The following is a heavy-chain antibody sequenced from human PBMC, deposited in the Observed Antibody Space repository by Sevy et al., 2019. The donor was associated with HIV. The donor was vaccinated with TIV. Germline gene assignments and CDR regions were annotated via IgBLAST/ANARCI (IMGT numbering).Heavy chain of an antibody. CDR3: ASPFLYSNAPEADY. D-gene: IGHD5-18*01. CDR1: GYNIKNYA. J-gene: IGHJ4*02. V-gene: IGHV7-4-1*02. CDR2: INTNTGNP. Sequence: ASVKVSCKASGYNIKNYAINWVRQAPGQGLEWMGWINTNTGNPTYAQAFKGRFVFSLDTSFSTAYLQITSLEAEDTAIYFCASPFLYSNAPEADYWGQGTLVTVSS.